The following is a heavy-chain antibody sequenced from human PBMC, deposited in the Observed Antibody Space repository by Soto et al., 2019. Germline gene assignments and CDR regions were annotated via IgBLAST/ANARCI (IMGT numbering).Heavy chain of an antibody. Sequence: GGSLRLSCAASGFTFSSYWMSWVRQAPGKGLEWVANIKQDGSEKYYVDSVKGRFTISRDNAKNSLYLQMNSLRAEDTAVYYCARDQRFHGDYGAGDYWGQGTLVTVSS. V-gene: IGHV3-7*01. CDR2: IKQDGSEK. CDR3: ARDQRFHGDYGAGDY. D-gene: IGHD4-17*01. CDR1: GFTFSSYW. J-gene: IGHJ4*02.